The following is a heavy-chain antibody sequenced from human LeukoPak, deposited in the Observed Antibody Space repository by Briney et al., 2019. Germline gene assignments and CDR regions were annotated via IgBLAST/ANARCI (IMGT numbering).Heavy chain of an antibody. CDR1: GFAFDDYG. Sequence: GGSLRLSCEGSGFAFDDYGMSWVRQAPGKGLEWVCHINWNGVSTVYADDVKGRFTISRDNAKNSLYLQMNSLRAEDTALYYCARFHPYYDFWSGYSASFDYWGQGTLVTVSS. V-gene: IGHV3-20*04. CDR3: ARFHPYYDFWSGYSASFDY. J-gene: IGHJ4*02. CDR2: INWNGVST. D-gene: IGHD3-3*01.